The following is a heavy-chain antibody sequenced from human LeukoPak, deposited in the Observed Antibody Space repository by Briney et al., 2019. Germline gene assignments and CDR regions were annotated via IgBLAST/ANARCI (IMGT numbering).Heavy chain of an antibody. CDR3: ARDRTSSGWFFDF. D-gene: IGHD6-19*01. CDR2: ISYDGSHE. V-gene: IGHV3-30-3*01. Sequence: GGSLRLSCAASGFTFSNAWMSGVRQAPGKGLEWVALISYDGSHEYYADSVKGRFTISRDNSKNTMYLQMSSLRAEDTAVYYCARDRTSSGWFFDFWGQGILVTVSS. CDR1: GFTFSNAW. J-gene: IGHJ4*02.